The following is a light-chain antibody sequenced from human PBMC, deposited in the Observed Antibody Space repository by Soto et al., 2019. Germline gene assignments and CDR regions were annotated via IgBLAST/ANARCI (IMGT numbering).Light chain of an antibody. CDR1: QSVSNN. Sequence: EIVLTQSPATLSLSLGDRANLSCRASQSVSNNLAWYQQKPGQVPKLLIYDTFHRAPGFPVRFSGSGFGTDFTLTISSLESDDFAVYYCQHRANVVSFGGGTKMEIK. CDR3: QHRANVVS. CDR2: DTF. V-gene: IGKV3-11*01. J-gene: IGKJ4*01.